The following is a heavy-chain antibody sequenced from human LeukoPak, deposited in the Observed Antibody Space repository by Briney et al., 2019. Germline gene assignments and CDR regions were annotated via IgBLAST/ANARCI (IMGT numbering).Heavy chain of an antibody. Sequence: SETLSLTCAVSGYSISSGYYWGWIRQPPGKGLEWIGSIYHSGSTYYNPSFKSRVTISVDTSKNQFSLKLSSVTAADTAVYYCGRARYCSGGRFYSWFDPWGQGTLVTVSS. V-gene: IGHV4-38-2*01. CDR2: IYHSGST. CDR1: GYSISSGYY. D-gene: IGHD2-15*01. J-gene: IGHJ5*02. CDR3: GRARYCSGGRFYSWFDP.